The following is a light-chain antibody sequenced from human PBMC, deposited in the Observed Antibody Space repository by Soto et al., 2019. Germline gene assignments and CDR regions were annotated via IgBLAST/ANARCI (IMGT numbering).Light chain of an antibody. CDR2: GAS. Sequence: EIVMTQSPATLSVSPGERATLSCRASQSVSSNLAWYQQKPGQAPMLLIYGASTRATGIPARFSDSGSGTEFTLTISSLQSEDFALYYCQQYNNWPPYSFGQGTQLEIK. J-gene: IGKJ2*01. CDR3: QQYNNWPPYS. V-gene: IGKV3-15*01. CDR1: QSVSSN.